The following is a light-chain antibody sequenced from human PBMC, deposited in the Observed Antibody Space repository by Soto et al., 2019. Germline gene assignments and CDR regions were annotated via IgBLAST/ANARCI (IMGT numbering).Light chain of an antibody. CDR3: LLSYTGRLYV. Sequence: QAVVTQEPSLTVSPGGTVTLTCGSRTGPVTNGHFPYWFQQKPGQAPRPLIYDTDNKHSWTPARFSASLLGDKAALTLSGALPEDEADYYCLLSYTGRLYVFGPGTKVTVL. CDR2: DTD. V-gene: IGLV7-46*01. J-gene: IGLJ1*01. CDR1: TGPVTNGHF.